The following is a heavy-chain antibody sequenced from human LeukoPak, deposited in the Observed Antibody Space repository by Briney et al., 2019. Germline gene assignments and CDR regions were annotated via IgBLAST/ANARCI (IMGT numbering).Heavy chain of an antibody. J-gene: IGHJ4*02. Sequence: SETLSLTCTVSGVSISSYYWSWIRQPPGKGMEWIGYIFYSGNTIYNPSLRSRVTISADTSKNHFSLRLRSVTAADTAVYYCARLAAISGRDYPHDWGQGTLVTVSS. V-gene: IGHV4-59*08. CDR3: ARLAAISGRDYPHD. D-gene: IGHD1-26*01. CDR2: IFYSGNT. CDR1: GVSISSYY.